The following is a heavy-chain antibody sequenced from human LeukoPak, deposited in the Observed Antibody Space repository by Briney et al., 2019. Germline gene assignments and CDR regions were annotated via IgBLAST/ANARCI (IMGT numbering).Heavy chain of an antibody. D-gene: IGHD3-22*01. CDR2: INHSGST. CDR1: GYSISSGYY. Sequence: SQTLSLTCTVSGYSISSGYYWSWIRQPPGKGLEWIGEINHSGSTNYNPSLKSRVTISVDTSKNQFSLKLSSVTAADTAVYYCARAITMIAHDAFDIWGQGTMVTVSS. J-gene: IGHJ3*02. CDR3: ARAITMIAHDAFDI. V-gene: IGHV4-38-2*02.